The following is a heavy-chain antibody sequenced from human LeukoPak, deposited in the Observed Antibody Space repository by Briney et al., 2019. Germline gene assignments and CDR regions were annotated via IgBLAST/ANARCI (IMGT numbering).Heavy chain of an antibody. Sequence: PGGSLRLSCAASGFTVSSYYMSWVRQTPGKGLEWVSSISSSGDITSYADSVKGRFTISRDKSKNTLYLQMNSLRAEDTAVYYCAKRDTSGYYYFDYWGQGTLVTVSS. V-gene: IGHV3-23*01. CDR1: GFTVSSYY. CDR2: ISSSGDIT. CDR3: AKRDTSGYYYFDY. J-gene: IGHJ4*02. D-gene: IGHD3-22*01.